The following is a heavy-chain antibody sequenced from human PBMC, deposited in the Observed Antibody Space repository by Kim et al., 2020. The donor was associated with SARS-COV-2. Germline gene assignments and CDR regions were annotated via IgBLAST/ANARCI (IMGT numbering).Heavy chain of an antibody. CDR1: GGTFSSYA. CDR2: IIPIFGTA. V-gene: IGHV1-69*13. J-gene: IGHJ6*02. D-gene: IGHD3-10*01. Sequence: SVKVSCKASGGTFSSYAISWVRQAPGQGLEWMGGIIPIFGTANYAQKFQGRVTITADESTSTAYMELSSLRSEDTAVYYCARTGWVSGNFYYGMDVWGQGTTVTVSS. CDR3: ARTGWVSGNFYYGMDV.